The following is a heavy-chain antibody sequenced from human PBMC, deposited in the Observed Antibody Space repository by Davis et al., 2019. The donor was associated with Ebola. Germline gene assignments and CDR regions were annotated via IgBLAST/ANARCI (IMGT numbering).Heavy chain of an antibody. CDR3: ASLRRTITGMDDAFDI. CDR1: GNSFSTHW. V-gene: IGHV5-51*01. J-gene: IGHJ3*02. Sequence: KVSCKDSGNSFSTHWIGWVRQMPGKGLEWMGLIYTGDSDTRYSPSFRGQVTISADKSFKTAFLQWSSLKASDTAMYYCASLRRTITGMDDAFDIWGQGTMVTVSS. CDR2: IYTGDSDT. D-gene: IGHD2-8*02.